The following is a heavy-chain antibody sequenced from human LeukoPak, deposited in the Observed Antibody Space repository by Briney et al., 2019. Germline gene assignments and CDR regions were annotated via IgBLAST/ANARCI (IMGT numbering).Heavy chain of an antibody. CDR3: AKGDYGEPFDY. Sequence: PGGSLRLSCAASGFTFNTYAMSWVRQAPGKGLEWVSTISGSGGSTYCADSVKRRFTISRDNSRNTLYLQMNSLRAEDTAVYYCAKGDYGEPFDYWGQGTLVTVSS. CDR1: GFTFNTYA. V-gene: IGHV3-23*01. J-gene: IGHJ4*02. D-gene: IGHD4-17*01. CDR2: ISGSGGST.